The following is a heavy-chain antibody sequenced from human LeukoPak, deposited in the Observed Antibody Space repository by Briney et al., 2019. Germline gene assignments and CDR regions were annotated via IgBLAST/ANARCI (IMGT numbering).Heavy chain of an antibody. J-gene: IGHJ4*02. CDR2: IYYSGST. Sequence: SETLSLTCTVFGGSISNYYWNWIRQPPGKGLEWIGYIYYSGSTNYNPSLKSRVTISVDTSKNQFSLKLSSVTAAATAVYYCARGFCGGGIFDYWGQGTLVTVSS. V-gene: IGHV4-59*01. CDR1: GGSISNYY. CDR3: ARGFCGGGIFDY. D-gene: IGHD6-13*01.